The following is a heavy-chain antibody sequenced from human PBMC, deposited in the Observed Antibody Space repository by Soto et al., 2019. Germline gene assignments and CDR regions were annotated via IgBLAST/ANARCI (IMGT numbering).Heavy chain of an antibody. D-gene: IGHD3-22*01. J-gene: IGHJ6*02. CDR1: GGTFSSYA. CDR3: ARVRGYYDSSGYYYGSGYYYGMDV. V-gene: IGHV1-69*13. Sequence: GASVKVSCKASGGTFSSYAISWVRQAPGQGLEWMGGIIPIFGTANYAQKFQGRVTITADESTSTAYMELSSLRSEDTAVYYCARVRGYYDSSGYYYGSGYYYGMDVWGQGTTVTVSS. CDR2: IIPIFGTA.